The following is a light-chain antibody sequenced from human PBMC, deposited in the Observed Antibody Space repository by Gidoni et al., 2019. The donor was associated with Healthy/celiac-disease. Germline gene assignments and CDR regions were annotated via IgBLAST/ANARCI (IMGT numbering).Light chain of an antibody. V-gene: IGKV1-39*01. CDR1: QSISSF. CDR3: QQSYSTPWT. Sequence: DIQMTQSPSSLSASVGDRVTITCRSSQSISSFLNWYQQTLGKAPKLLIYAASSLQSGVPSRFSGSGSGTDFTLTISSLQPEDFATYYCQQSYSTPWTFGQGTKVEIE. J-gene: IGKJ1*01. CDR2: AAS.